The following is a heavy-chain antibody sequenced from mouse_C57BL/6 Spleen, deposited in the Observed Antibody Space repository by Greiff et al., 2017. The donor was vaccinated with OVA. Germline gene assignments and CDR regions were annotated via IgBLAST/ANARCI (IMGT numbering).Heavy chain of an antibody. V-gene: IGHV14-3*01. CDR1: GFNIKNSY. CDR2: IDPANGNT. J-gene: IGHJ3*01. D-gene: IGHD1-1*01. Sequence: VQLKESVAELVRPGASVKLSCTASGFNIKNSYMHWVKQRPEQGLAWIGRIDPANGNTKYAPKFQGKATITADTSSNTAYLQLSSLTSEDTAIYYCASVYYSSSRAWCAYWGQGTLVTVSA. CDR3: ASVYYSSSRAWCAY.